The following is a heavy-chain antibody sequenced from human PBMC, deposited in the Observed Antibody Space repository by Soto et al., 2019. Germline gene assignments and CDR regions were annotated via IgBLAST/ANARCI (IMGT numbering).Heavy chain of an antibody. Sequence: GGSLRLCCAASGFTFSSYSMNWVRQAPGKGLEWVSSISSSSSYIYYADSVKGRFTISRDNAKNSLYLQMNSLRAEDTAVYYCARGPSGGYSYGYPRYWGQGTLVTVSS. D-gene: IGHD5-18*01. J-gene: IGHJ4*02. CDR1: GFTFSSYS. CDR3: ARGPSGGYSYGYPRY. V-gene: IGHV3-21*01. CDR2: ISSSSSYI.